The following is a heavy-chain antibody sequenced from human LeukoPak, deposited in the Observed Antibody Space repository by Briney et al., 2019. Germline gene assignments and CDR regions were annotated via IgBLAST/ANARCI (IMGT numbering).Heavy chain of an antibody. V-gene: IGHV4-34*01. Sequence: SETLSLTCAVYGGSFSGYYWSWIRQPPGKGLEWIGEINHSGSTNYNPSLKSRVTISVDTSKNQFSLKLSSVTAADTAVYYCAIPVEMATYYWYFDLWGRGTLVTVSS. J-gene: IGHJ2*01. D-gene: IGHD5-24*01. CDR1: GGSFSGYY. CDR3: AIPVEMATYYWYFDL. CDR2: INHSGST.